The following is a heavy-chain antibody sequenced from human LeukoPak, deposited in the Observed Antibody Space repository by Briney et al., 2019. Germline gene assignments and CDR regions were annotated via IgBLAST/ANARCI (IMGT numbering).Heavy chain of an antibody. V-gene: IGHV3-33*06. J-gene: IGHJ5*02. Sequence: GGSLRLSCAASGFTFSSYGMHWVRQAPGRGLEWVAVIWYDGSNKYYADSVKGRFTISRDNSKNTLYLQMNSLRAEDTAVYYCAKKVASSGEFDPWGQGTLVTVSS. CDR3: AKKVASSGEFDP. CDR1: GFTFSSYG. D-gene: IGHD6-25*01. CDR2: IWYDGSNK.